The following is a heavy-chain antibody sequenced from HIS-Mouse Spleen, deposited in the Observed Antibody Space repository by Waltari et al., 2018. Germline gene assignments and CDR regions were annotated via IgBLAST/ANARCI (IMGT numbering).Heavy chain of an antibody. J-gene: IGHJ3*02. Sequence: KGLEWVAVIWYDGSNKYYADSVKGRFTISRDNSKNTLYLQMNSLRAEDTAVYYCARDLGQQWLVSGPRTAGDAFDIWGQGTMVTVSS. D-gene: IGHD6-19*01. V-gene: IGHV3-33*01. CDR3: ARDLGQQWLVSGPRTAGDAFDI. CDR2: IWYDGSNK.